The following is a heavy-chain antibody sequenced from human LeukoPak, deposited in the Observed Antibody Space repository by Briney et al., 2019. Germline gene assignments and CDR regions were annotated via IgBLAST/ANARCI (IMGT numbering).Heavy chain of an antibody. J-gene: IGHJ4*02. Sequence: GGSLRLSCAASGFTFSSYAMHWVRQAPGKGLEWVAVISYDGSNKYYADSVKGRFTISRDNSKNTLYLQMNSLRAEDTAVYYCAKAQKVQHIVVVTAPIDYWGQGTLVTVSS. CDR2: ISYDGSNK. D-gene: IGHD2-21*02. CDR1: GFTFSSYA. V-gene: IGHV3-30-3*01. CDR3: AKAQKVQHIVVVTAPIDY.